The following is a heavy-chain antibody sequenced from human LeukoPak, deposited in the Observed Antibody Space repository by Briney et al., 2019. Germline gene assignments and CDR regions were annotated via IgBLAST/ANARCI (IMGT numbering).Heavy chain of an antibody. Sequence: GGSLRLSCAASGFTFSSYAMSWVRQAPGKGLEWVSAISGSGSTYYADSVKGRFTISRDNSKNTLYLQMNSLRAEDTAVYYCAIMTTVTTSPVYWGQGTLVTVSS. V-gene: IGHV3-23*01. CDR2: ISGSGST. D-gene: IGHD4-17*01. CDR3: AIMTTVTTSPVY. J-gene: IGHJ4*02. CDR1: GFTFSSYA.